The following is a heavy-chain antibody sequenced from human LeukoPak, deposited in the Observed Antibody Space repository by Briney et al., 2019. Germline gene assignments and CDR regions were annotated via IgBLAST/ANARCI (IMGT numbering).Heavy chain of an antibody. V-gene: IGHV3-23*01. J-gene: IGHJ6*03. Sequence: AGGSLRLSCAASGFTFSDYALSWVRQAPGKGLEWVSAISGSGGSTYYADSVKGRFTISRDNSKNTLYLQMNSLRAEDTAVYYCAKDPRSGYSGPIRLGYYMDVWGKGTTVTVSS. CDR1: GFTFSDYA. CDR2: ISGSGGST. CDR3: AKDPRSGYSGPIRLGYYMDV. D-gene: IGHD5-12*01.